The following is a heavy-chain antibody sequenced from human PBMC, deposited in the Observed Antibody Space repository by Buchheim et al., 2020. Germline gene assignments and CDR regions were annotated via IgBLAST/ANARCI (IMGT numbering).Heavy chain of an antibody. D-gene: IGHD6-6*01. CDR2: MNPNSGNT. V-gene: IGHV1-8*01. Sequence: QVQLVQSGAEVKKPGASVKVSCKASGYTFTSYDINWVRQATGQGLEWMGWMNPNSGNTGYAQKFQGRVTMTRNTSISTAYMALSSLRSEDTAVYYGGREGGRPGPSSLGGGYYYYGMDVWGQGTT. CDR1: GYTFTSYD. J-gene: IGHJ6*02. CDR3: GREGGRPGPSSLGGGYYYYGMDV.